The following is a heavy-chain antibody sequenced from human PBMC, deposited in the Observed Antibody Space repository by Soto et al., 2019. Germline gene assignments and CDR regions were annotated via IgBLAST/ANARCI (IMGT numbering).Heavy chain of an antibody. CDR2: INPDSGGT. CDR1: GYTFTGHY. D-gene: IGHD2-15*01. J-gene: IGHJ4*02. Sequence: QVQLVQSGAEVKKPASSVKVSCKASGYTFTGHYIHWVRQAPGQGPEWMRWINPDSGGTNYAQRFQGGATRTRDSAISAGYRDLGSLRSDDTAVYFCAVSRDCSGGYFFTNSLYFFDYWGQGTLVTVSS. V-gene: IGHV1-2*02. CDR3: AVSRDCSGGYFFTNSLYFFDY.